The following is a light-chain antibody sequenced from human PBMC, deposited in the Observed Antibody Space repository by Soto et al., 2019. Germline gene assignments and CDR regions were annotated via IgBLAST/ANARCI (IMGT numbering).Light chain of an antibody. J-gene: IGKJ2*01. CDR3: QQYDYWPL. V-gene: IGKV3-15*01. CDR2: GAS. CDR1: QSVSSN. Sequence: EIVVTQSPDTLSVSPGERATLSCRASQSVSSNLAWYQQKPGQAPRLLIYGASTRATAIPARFSGSGSGTEFTLTISSLQSEDFAVYYCQQYDYWPLFGQGTKLDI.